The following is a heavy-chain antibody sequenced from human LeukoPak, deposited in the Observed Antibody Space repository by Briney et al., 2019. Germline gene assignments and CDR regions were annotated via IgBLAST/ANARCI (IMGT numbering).Heavy chain of an antibody. J-gene: IGHJ4*02. CDR2: FDPEDDER. CDR1: GYTLSELS. V-gene: IGHV1-24*01. CDR3: ATELRSGYFDY. Sequence: ASVKVSCKVSGYTLSELSMHWVRQAPGKGLEWMGGFDPEDDERVYAQKFQGRVTMTEDTSTDTAYMELSSLRSEDTAIYYCATELRSGYFDYWGQGTLVTVSS. D-gene: IGHD3-22*01.